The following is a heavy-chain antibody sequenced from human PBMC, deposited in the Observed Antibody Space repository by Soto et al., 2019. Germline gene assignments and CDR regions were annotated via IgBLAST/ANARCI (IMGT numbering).Heavy chain of an antibody. J-gene: IGHJ4*02. CDR2: ISFDEKDK. CDR1: GFTLSTYG. V-gene: IGHV3-30*03. D-gene: IGHD1-26*01. Sequence: QGQLVGSGGGVVQSGRSLRLSCAASGFTLSTYGMHWVRQAPGKGLEWVALISFDEKDKFYADSVKGRFTISRDNSKNTLYLQMNSLRPEDTGVYFCARTPYSVNYYMGDYLDFWGQGTPVTVSS. CDR3: ARTPYSVNYYMGDYLDF.